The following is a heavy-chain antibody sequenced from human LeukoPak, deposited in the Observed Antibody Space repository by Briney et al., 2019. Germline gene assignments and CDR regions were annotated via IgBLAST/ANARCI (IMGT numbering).Heavy chain of an antibody. CDR1: GGSLSSYY. V-gene: IGHV4-59*08. J-gene: IGHJ4*02. CDR3: ARHRYSYGAYYFDY. D-gene: IGHD5-18*01. Sequence: AETLSLTCTVSGGSLSSYYWRWIRQPAGKGLEWVGYIYYSGSTNYSPSLKSRVTISVDTSKNHSSLTLSSVTAADTAVYYCARHRYSYGAYYFDYWGQGTLVTVSS. CDR2: IYYSGST.